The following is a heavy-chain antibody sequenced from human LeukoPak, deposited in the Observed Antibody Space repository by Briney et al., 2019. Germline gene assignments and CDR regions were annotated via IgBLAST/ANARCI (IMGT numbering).Heavy chain of an antibody. D-gene: IGHD3-10*01. J-gene: IGHJ5*02. CDR1: GFIFSNYG. CDR2: ITDSGGRT. CDR3: ARSSLWFGELGWFDP. V-gene: IGHV3-23*01. Sequence: GGTLRLSCVASGFIFSNYGMSWVRQAPGKGLEWVSGITDSGGRTYYSDSVKGRFTISRDDSKSTLYLQMNSLRAEDTAVYYCARSSLWFGELGWFDPWGRGTLVSVSS.